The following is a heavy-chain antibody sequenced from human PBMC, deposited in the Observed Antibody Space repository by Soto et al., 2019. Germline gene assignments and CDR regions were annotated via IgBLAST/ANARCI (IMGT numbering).Heavy chain of an antibody. CDR3: ARRGYSSSWSSFDP. D-gene: IGHD6-13*01. CDR2: IGSSYSTI. Sequence: QVQLVESGGGLVKPGGSLRLSCAASGFTFSDYHMSWIRQAPGKGLEWVSYIGSSYSTIYYADSVKGRFTISRDNAKNSLYRQINSLRAEDTAVYYCARRGYSSSWSSFDPWGQGTLVTVSS. J-gene: IGHJ5*02. V-gene: IGHV3-11*01. CDR1: GFTFSDYH.